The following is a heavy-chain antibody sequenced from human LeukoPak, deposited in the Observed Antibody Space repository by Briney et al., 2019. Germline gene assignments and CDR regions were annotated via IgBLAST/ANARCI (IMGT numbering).Heavy chain of an antibody. CDR1: GYTFTGYY. Sequence: ASVKVSCKASGYTFTGYYMHWVRQAPGQGLELMGWINPNSGGTNYAQKFQGRVTMTRDTSISTAYMELSRLRSDDTAVYYCARGAEYSYYMDVWGKGTTVTISS. J-gene: IGHJ6*03. CDR3: ARGAEYSYYMDV. V-gene: IGHV1-2*02. CDR2: INPNSGGT.